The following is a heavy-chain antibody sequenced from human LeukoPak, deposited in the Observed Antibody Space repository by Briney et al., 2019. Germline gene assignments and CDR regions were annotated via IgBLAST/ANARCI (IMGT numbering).Heavy chain of an antibody. CDR1: GGSVSSGSYY. Sequence: PSETLSLTCTVSGGSVSSGSYYWSWIRQPPGKGLEWIGYIYYSGSTNYNPSLKSRVTISVDTSKNQFPLKLSSVTAADTAVYYCAREEAYSGYDADYYYGMDVWGKGTTVTVSS. CDR2: IYYSGST. J-gene: IGHJ6*04. D-gene: IGHD5-12*01. CDR3: AREEAYSGYDADYYYGMDV. V-gene: IGHV4-61*01.